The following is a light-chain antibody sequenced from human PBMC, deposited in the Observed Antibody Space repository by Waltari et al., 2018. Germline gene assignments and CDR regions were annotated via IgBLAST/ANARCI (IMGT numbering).Light chain of an antibody. V-gene: IGLV3-19*01. CDR2: GKN. CDR3: NSRDSNGNPFV. Sequence: SSELTQDPAVSVALGQTVRITCQGDSLRYYYAIWYRQKPGQAPRLVMYGKNNRPSGVPDRFSGSYSGDTASLTITGAQSEDEADYCCNSRDSNGNPFVFGPATKVTVL. CDR1: SLRYYY. J-gene: IGLJ1*01.